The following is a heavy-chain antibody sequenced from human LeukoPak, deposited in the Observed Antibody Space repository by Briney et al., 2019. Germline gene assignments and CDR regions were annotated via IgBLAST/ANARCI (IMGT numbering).Heavy chain of an antibody. CDR1: GFTFSSFG. CDR3: ARDLCSDGEYYTNPGAY. CDR2: VWYDGSNR. D-gene: IGHD2-15*01. J-gene: IGHJ4*02. V-gene: IGHV3-30*02. Sequence: PGGSLRLSCAASGFTFSSFGMHWVRQAPGKGLEWVAIVWYDGSNRYYADSVKGRFTISRDNSKNTLYLQMNSLRAEYTAVYYCARDLCSDGEYYTNPGAYWGQGTLVTVSS.